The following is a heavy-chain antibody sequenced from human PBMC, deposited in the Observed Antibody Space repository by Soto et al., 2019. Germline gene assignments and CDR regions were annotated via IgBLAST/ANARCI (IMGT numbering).Heavy chain of an antibody. D-gene: IGHD4-17*01. V-gene: IGHV4-31*03. CDR3: ARASYGDYRYFDL. J-gene: IGHJ2*01. CDR1: GGSISSGGYY. Sequence: QVQLQESGPGLVKPSQTLTLTCTVSGGSISSGGYYWSWIRQHPGKGLEWIGYIYYSGSTYYNPSLKSRVTISVDTSKNQFSLKLSSVTAADTAVYYCARASYGDYRYFDLWGRGTLVTVSS. CDR2: IYYSGST.